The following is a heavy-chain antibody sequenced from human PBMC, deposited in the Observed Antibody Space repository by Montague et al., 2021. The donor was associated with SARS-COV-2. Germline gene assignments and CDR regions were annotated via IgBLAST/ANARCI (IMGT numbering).Heavy chain of an antibody. CDR2: IYYIGNT. CDR3: ARDRGRYFDSGSYNWLDS. V-gene: IGHV4-59*13. CDR1: GGSISPYY. J-gene: IGHJ5*01. D-gene: IGHD3-10*01. Sequence: SETLSLTCTVSGGSISPYYWTWIRQPPGKGLEWIGYIYYIGNTKYKPSLKSRVTISVDTSKNQFSLNLKSVTAADTAVYYCARDRGRYFDSGSYNWLDSWGQGTLVTVSS.